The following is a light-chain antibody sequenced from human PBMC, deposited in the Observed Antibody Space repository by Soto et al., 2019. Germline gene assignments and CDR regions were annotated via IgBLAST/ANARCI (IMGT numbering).Light chain of an antibody. CDR3: SSYAGSNNYV. CDR1: SSDVGGYNY. J-gene: IGLJ1*01. CDR2: EVS. V-gene: IGLV2-8*01. Sequence: QSALTQPPSASGSPGQSVTISCTGTSSDVGGYNYVSWYQQHPGKAPKLMIYEVSKRPSGVPDRFSGSKSGNTASLTVSGFQAEDEDDYYCSSYAGSNNYVFGTGTKVTVL.